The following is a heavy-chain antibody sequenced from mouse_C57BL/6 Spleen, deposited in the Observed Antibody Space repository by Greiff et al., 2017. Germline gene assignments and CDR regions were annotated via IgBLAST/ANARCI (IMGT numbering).Heavy chain of an antibody. V-gene: IGHV14-2*01. Sequence: EVQLQQSGAELVKPGASVKLSCTASGFNIKDYYMHWVKQRTEQGLEWIGRIDPEDGETKYAPKVQGKATITADTSSNTAYLQLSSLTSEDTAVYYCARWDYYGSSGYFDVWGTGTTVTVSS. CDR2: IDPEDGET. J-gene: IGHJ1*03. CDR3: ARWDYYGSSGYFDV. CDR1: GFNIKDYY. D-gene: IGHD1-1*01.